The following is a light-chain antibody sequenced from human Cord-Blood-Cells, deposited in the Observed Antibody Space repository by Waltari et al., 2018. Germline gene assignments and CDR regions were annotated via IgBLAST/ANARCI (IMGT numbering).Light chain of an antibody. J-gene: IGLJ2*01. V-gene: IGLV3-25*03. Sequence: SYELTQPPSASVSPGQTARITCSGDALPKQYAYWYQQKPGQAPGLVIYKDSERPSGIPERFSGSSSGTTVTLTISGVQAEDEADYYCQSADSSGTYVVFGGGTKLTVL. CDR1: ALPKQY. CDR2: KDS. CDR3: QSADSSGTYVV.